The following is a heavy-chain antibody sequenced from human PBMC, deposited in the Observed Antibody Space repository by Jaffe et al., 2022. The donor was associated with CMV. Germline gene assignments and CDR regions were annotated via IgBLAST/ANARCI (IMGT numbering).Heavy chain of an antibody. D-gene: IGHD6-19*01. CDR2: ILSGGTTI. CDR3: VRAMAGPRDY. Sequence: QVQLVESGGGLVKPGGSLRLSCAASGFTFSDYYMSWIRQAPGKGLEWVAHILSGGTTIYYADSVKGRFTISRDNAKNSLYLEMNSLRAEDTAVYYCVRAMAGPRDYWGQGILVTVSS. CDR1: GFTFSDYY. V-gene: IGHV3-11*01. J-gene: IGHJ4*02.